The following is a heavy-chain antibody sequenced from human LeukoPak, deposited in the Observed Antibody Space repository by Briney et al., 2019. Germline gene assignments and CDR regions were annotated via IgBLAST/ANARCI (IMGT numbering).Heavy chain of an antibody. J-gene: IGHJ4*02. CDR1: GYTFTSYG. Sequence: GASVKVSCKASGYTFTSYGISWVRQAPGQGLEWMGWISAYNGNTNYAQKLQGRVTMTRDTSISTAYMELSRLRSDDTAVYYCARGIFGIAARPDIDYWGQGTLVTVSS. V-gene: IGHV1-18*01. CDR3: ARGIFGIAARPDIDY. CDR2: ISAYNGNT. D-gene: IGHD6-6*01.